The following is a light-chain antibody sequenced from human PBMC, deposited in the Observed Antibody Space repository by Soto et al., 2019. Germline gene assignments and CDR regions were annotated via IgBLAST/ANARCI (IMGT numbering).Light chain of an antibody. V-gene: IGKV3-20*01. J-gene: IGKJ1*01. CDR1: QSFAGSD. CDR3: QQYGASRT. CDR2: GVS. Sequence: EIVLTQSPGTLSLSPGERATLSCRASQSFAGSDLAWYQQKPGQAPRLLIYGVSSRATGIPDRFSGGGSGMDFTLTISRLEPEDFAVYYWQQYGASRTFGQGTKVEIK.